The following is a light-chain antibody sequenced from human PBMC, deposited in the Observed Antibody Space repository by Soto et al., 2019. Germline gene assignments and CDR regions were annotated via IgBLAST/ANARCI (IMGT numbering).Light chain of an antibody. J-gene: IGLJ1*01. Sequence: QSALTQPASVSGSPGQSITISCTGTSSDVGGYNFVSWYQQYPGKAPKLIIFVVSNRPSGVSDRFSGSKSGDTASLTISGLHTEDEADYYCNSYTSSSRPNYVFGTGTKLTVL. CDR1: SSDVGGYNF. CDR2: VVS. CDR3: NSYTSSSRPNYV. V-gene: IGLV2-14*01.